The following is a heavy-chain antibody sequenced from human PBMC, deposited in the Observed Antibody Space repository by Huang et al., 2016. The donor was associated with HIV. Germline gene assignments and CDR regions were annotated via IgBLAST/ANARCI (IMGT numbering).Heavy chain of an antibody. Sequence: QVHLQQWGAGLLKPSEALSLTCAVYGGSFRNYFWSWIRQPPGKGLEWIGEINQSGRTSYRSSLKSRVTISVDTSKNQFSLKLSAVTAADTAVYYWARVEINTLTGYFSSFDNWGQGTLVTVSS. V-gene: IGHV4-34*01. CDR2: INQSGRT. D-gene: IGHD3-9*01. CDR3: ARVEINTLTGYFSSFDN. CDR1: GGSFRNYF. J-gene: IGHJ4*02.